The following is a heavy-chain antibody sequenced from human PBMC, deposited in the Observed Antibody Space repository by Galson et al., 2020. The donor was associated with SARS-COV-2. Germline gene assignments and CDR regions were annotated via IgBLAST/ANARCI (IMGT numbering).Heavy chain of an antibody. D-gene: IGHD6-19*01. Sequence: TGGSLRLSCAASGFTFSSYAMSWVRQAPGKGLEWVPATSGSGGTTYYPDSVKGRFTISRDNSKNTLYLLMNSLRVEDTAVYYCAKHHPVAVAGFPWGQGTLVTVSS. CDR1: GFTFSSYA. CDR3: AKHHPVAVAGFP. V-gene: IGHV3-23*01. J-gene: IGHJ5*02. CDR2: TSGSGGTT.